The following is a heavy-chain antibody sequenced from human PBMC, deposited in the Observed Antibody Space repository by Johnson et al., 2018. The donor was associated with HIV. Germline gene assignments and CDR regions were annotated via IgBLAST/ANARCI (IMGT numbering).Heavy chain of an antibody. CDR1: GFTFSSYG. Sequence: QVQLVESGGGVVQPGRSLRLSCAASGFTFSSYGMHWVRQAPGKGLEWVAVIWYDGSNKYYADSVKGRFTISRENAKNSLYLQMNNLRAGDTAVYYCATSISTPPGAFDIWGQGTMVTVSS. J-gene: IGHJ3*02. CDR3: ATSISTPPGAFDI. D-gene: IGHD6-6*01. CDR2: IWYDGSNK. V-gene: IGHV3-33*01.